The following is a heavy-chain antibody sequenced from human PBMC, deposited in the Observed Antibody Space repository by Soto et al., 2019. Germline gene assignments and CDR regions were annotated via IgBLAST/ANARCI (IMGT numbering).Heavy chain of an antibody. Sequence: QVQLEESGGGLVKPGGSLRLSCAASGFTFSAVCMSWIRQAPNKGLEYISYISSSGTCANYADSVKGRFTISRDNAKNSLYLQMNSLRAEDTAVYYCASDRGAVTGQYFDYWGQGALVTVSS. CDR1: GFTFSAVC. J-gene: IGHJ4*02. V-gene: IGHV3-11*05. CDR3: ASDRGAVTGQYFDY. CDR2: ISSSGTCA. D-gene: IGHD6-19*01.